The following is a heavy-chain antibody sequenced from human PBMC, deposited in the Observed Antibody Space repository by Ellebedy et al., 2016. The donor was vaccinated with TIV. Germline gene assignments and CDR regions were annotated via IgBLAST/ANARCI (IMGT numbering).Heavy chain of an antibody. D-gene: IGHD1-1*01. V-gene: IGHV4-4*02. CDR2: INHSGHT. CDR1: GASISSNHL. CDR3: ARDRRTGPSSPPDGIDT. J-gene: IGHJ3*02. Sequence: SETLSLXCTVSGASISSNHLCSWLRQPPGKGLEWIGEINHSGHTNYNSSLKSRVTISIDRSKNQFSLNLSSVTAADTAVYYCARDRRTGPSSPPDGIDTWGQGTMVTVSS.